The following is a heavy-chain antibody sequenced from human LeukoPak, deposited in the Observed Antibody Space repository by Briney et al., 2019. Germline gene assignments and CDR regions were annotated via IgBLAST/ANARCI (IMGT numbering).Heavy chain of an antibody. CDR3: ARVYSSSWYKPYWYFDL. CDR2: IYYSGST. CDR1: GGSISSGDYY. J-gene: IGHJ2*01. Sequence: PSETLSLTCTVSGGSISSGDYYWSWIRQPPGKGLEWIGYIYYSGSTYYNPSLKSRVTISVDTSKNQFSLKLSSVTAADTAVYYCARVYSSSWYKPYWYFDLWGRGTLVTVSS. D-gene: IGHD6-13*01. V-gene: IGHV4-30-4*01.